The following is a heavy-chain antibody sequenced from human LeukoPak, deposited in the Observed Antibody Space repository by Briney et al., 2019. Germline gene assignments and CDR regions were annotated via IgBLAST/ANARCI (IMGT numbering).Heavy chain of an antibody. CDR1: GFTFSSYA. J-gene: IGHJ4*02. D-gene: IGHD6-19*01. CDR2: ISYDGSNK. CDR3: ARGAASGYSSGWYAQGLDY. V-gene: IGHV3-30-3*01. Sequence: GGSLRLSCAASGFTFSSYAMSWVRQAPGKGLEWVAVISYDGSNKYYADSVKGRFTISRDNSKNTLYLQMNSLRAEDTAVYYCARGAASGYSSGWYAQGLDYWGQGTLVTVSS.